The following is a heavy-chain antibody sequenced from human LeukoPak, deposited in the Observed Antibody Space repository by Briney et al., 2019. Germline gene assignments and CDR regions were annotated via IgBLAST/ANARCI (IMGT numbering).Heavy chain of an antibody. V-gene: IGHV4-39*07. CDR1: GGSISSSSYY. D-gene: IGHD1-1*01. Sequence: SETLSLTCTVSGGSISSSSYYWGWIRQPPGKGLEWIGSIYYSGSTYYNPSLKSRVTISVDTSKNQFSLKLSSVTAADTAVYYCARGVGYTDAFDIWGQGTMVTVSS. J-gene: IGHJ3*02. CDR3: ARGVGYTDAFDI. CDR2: IYYSGST.